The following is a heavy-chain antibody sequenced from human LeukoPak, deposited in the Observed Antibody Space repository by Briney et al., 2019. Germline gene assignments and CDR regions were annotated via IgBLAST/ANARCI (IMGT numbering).Heavy chain of an antibody. CDR2: IRSKAYGGTT. Sequence: PGGSLRLSCTASGFTVGDYGMTWVRQAPGKGLEWVGFIRSKAYGGTTEYAAAVKGRFTISRDDSKSIAYLQMNSLKSEDTAVYYCTRDQYCTGGSCFLDYWGQGTLVTVSS. CDR3: TRDQYCTGGSCFLDY. V-gene: IGHV3-49*04. CDR1: GFTVGDYG. J-gene: IGHJ4*02. D-gene: IGHD2-15*01.